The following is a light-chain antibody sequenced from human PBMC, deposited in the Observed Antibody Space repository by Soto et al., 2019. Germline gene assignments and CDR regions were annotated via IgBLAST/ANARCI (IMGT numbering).Light chain of an antibody. J-gene: IGKJ4*02. CDR1: QGIGNY. CDR3: RKYDHAPLT. Sequence: DIQMTQSPSSLSASVGDSVTITCLASQGIGNYLAWYQQRPGKVPKLLIYAASTLQSGFPSRYSGSGSGPDLTLTISSLQPEDVATYYCRKYDHAPLTFGGGTKMEIK. V-gene: IGKV1-27*01. CDR2: AAS.